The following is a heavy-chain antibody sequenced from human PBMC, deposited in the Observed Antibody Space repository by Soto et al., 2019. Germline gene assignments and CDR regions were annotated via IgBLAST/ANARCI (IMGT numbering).Heavy chain of an antibody. V-gene: IGHV3-23*01. CDR1: GFIFENFG. J-gene: IGHJ5*02. Sequence: GGSLRLSCAASGFIFENFGMSWVRRAPGKGLEWISSISGSGFKKYYADSVEGRFTISRDNSKSTVYLELNNLSAEDTAVYHCAKNQGVELVPLATVDWFDPWGQGSVVTVSS. CDR3: AKNQGVELVPLATVDWFDP. CDR2: ISGSGFKK. D-gene: IGHD1-26*01.